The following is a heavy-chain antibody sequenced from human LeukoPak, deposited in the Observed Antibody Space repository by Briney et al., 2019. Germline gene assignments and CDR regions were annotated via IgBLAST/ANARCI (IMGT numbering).Heavy chain of an antibody. D-gene: IGHD6-13*01. CDR1: GYTFTGYY. J-gene: IGHJ3*02. CDR2: INPNSGGT. Sequence: ASVKVSCKASGYTFTGYYMHRVRQAPGQGLEWMGWINPNSGGTNYVQVFQGRVTMTRDTSISTAYMELSRLRSDDTAVYYCARVFSSSWFDAFDIWGQGTMVTVSS. V-gene: IGHV1-2*02. CDR3: ARVFSSSWFDAFDI.